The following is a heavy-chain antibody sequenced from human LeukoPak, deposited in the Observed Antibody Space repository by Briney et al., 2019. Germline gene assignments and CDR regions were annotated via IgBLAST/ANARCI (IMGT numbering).Heavy chain of an antibody. J-gene: IGHJ3*02. D-gene: IGHD3-3*01. CDR2: ISHSGST. V-gene: IGHV4-30-2*01. Sequence: SQTLSLTCTVSGGSISSGGYYWNWIRQPPGKVLEWIGYISHSGSTFYNPSLKSRVTISVDRSKNQFSLKLSSVTAADTAVYYCARGGLGITIFGVASDAFDIWGQGTMVTVSS. CDR1: GGSISSGGYY. CDR3: ARGGLGITIFGVASDAFDI.